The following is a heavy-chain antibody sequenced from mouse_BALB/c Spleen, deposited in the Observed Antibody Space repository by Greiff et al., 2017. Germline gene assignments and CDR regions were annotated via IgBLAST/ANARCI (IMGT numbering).Heavy chain of an antibody. CDR1: GFTFTDYY. Sequence: EVKLMESGGGLVQPGGSLRLSCATSGFTFTDYYMSWVRQPPGKALEWLGFIRNKANGYTTEYSASVKGRFTISRDNSQSILYLQMNTLRAEDSATYYCATLYYYGSSYYAMDYWGQGTSVTVSS. CDR3: ATLYYYGSSYYAMDY. J-gene: IGHJ4*01. V-gene: IGHV7-3*02. CDR2: IRNKANGYTT. D-gene: IGHD1-1*01.